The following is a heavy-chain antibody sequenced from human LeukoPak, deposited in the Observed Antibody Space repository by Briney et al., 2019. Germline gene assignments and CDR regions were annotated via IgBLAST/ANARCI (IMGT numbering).Heavy chain of an antibody. Sequence: GGSLRLSCAASGFSFSRYWMSWVRQAPGKGLEWVAHIKQDGSEKYYVDSVKGRFTISRGNAKNSLYLQMNSLRAEDTAVYYCATGGFLEWLLLVYWGQGTLVTVSS. D-gene: IGHD3-3*01. V-gene: IGHV3-7*01. CDR3: ATGGFLEWLLLVY. CDR1: GFSFSRYW. J-gene: IGHJ4*02. CDR2: IKQDGSEK.